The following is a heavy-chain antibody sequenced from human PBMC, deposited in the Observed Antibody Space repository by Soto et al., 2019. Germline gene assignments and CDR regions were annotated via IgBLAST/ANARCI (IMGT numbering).Heavy chain of an antibody. CDR1: GGTFSSYA. D-gene: IGHD2-2*01. Sequence: QVQLVQSGAEVKKPGSSVKVSCKASGGTFSSYAISWVRQAPGKGLEWMGGIIPISGTANYAQKFQGRVTITVDESTSTAYMELSSLRSEDTAVYYCARSQGSSTSLEIYYYYYYGMDVWGQGTTVTVSS. CDR3: ARSQGSSTSLEIYYYYYYGMDV. J-gene: IGHJ6*02. CDR2: IIPISGTA. V-gene: IGHV1-69*01.